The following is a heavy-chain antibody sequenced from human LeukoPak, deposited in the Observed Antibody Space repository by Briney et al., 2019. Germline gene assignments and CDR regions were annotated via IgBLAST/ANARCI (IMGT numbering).Heavy chain of an antibody. CDR3: ARRCNVGYYGSGSCNWFDP. D-gene: IGHD3-10*01. V-gene: IGHV4-39*07. J-gene: IGHJ5*02. CDR1: GASFSSTNYS. Sequence: SETLSLTCTVSGASFSSTNYSWGWIRQPPGKGLEWIGSIYDSGSTDYNPSLKSRVTIYEDTSKNQFSLKLSSVTAADTAVYYCARRCNVGYYGSGSCNWFDPWGQGTLVTVSS. CDR2: IYDSGST.